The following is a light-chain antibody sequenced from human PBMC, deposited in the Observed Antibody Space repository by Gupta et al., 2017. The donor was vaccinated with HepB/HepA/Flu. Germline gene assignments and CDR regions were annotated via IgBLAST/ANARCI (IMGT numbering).Light chain of an antibody. CDR3: NSRDSSGNHHVV. V-gene: IGLV3-19*01. J-gene: IGLJ2*01. CDR2: GKN. CDR1: SLRSYY. Sequence: SSELTQDPAVSVALGQPVRITFQGDSLRSYYASWYQQKPGQAPVLVIYGKNNRPSGIPDRFSGSSSGNTASLTITGAQAEDEADYYCNSRDSSGNHHVVFGGGTKLTVL.